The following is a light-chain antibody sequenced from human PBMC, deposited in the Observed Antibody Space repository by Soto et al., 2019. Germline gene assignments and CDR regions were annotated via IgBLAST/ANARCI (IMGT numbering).Light chain of an antibody. CDR2: GAS. V-gene: IGKV3-20*01. Sequence: EMVLTQSPGTLSLSPGERATLSCRASQSVSSSSLAWYQQKPGQAPRLLIYGASIRATGIPDRFSGSGSGTDFTRAISRLEPEDFSVYTCQQSGSSPQTSGPGTTVEIK. CDR1: QSVSSSS. J-gene: IGKJ1*01. CDR3: QQSGSSPQT.